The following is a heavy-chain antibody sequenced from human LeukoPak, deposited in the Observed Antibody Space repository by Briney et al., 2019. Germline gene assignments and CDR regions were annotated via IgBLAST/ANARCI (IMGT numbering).Heavy chain of an antibody. V-gene: IGHV4-34*01. Sequence: SETLSLTCAVYGGSFSGYYWSWIRQPPGKGLEWIGEINHSGSTNYNPSLKSRVTISVDTSKNQFSLKLSSVTAADTAVYYCAVLTMVRGVSWFDPWGQGTLVTVSS. D-gene: IGHD3-10*01. CDR3: AVLTMVRGVSWFDP. J-gene: IGHJ5*02. CDR2: INHSGST. CDR1: GGSFSGYY.